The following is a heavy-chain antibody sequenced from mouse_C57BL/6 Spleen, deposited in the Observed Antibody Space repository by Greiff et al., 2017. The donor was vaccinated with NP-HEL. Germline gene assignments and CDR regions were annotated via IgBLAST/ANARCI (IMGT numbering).Heavy chain of an antibody. CDR1: GYTFTDYN. J-gene: IGHJ2*01. CDR3: ARPPLYGSSSYYFDY. CDR2: INPNNGGT. Sequence: EVKLVESGPELVKPGASVKIPCKASGYTFTDYNMDWVKQSHGKSLEWIGDINPNNGGTIYNQKFKGKATLTVDKSSSTAYMELRSLTSEDTAVYYCARPPLYGSSSYYFDYWGQGTTLTVSS. V-gene: IGHV1-18*01. D-gene: IGHD1-1*01.